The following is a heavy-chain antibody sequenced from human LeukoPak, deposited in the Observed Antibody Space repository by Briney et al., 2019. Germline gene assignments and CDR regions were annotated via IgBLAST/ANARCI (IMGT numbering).Heavy chain of an antibody. Sequence: ASVKVSCKASGYTFTSYGISWVRQAPGQGLEWMGWISAYNGNTNYAQKLQGRVTMTTDTSTSTAYMELRSLRSDDTAVYHCARDRFYDFWSGYYMDVWGKGTTVTVSS. CDR2: ISAYNGNT. V-gene: IGHV1-18*01. CDR3: ARDRFYDFWSGYYMDV. D-gene: IGHD3-3*01. CDR1: GYTFTSYG. J-gene: IGHJ6*03.